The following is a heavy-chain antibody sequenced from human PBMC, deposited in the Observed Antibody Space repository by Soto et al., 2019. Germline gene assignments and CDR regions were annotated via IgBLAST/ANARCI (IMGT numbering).Heavy chain of an antibody. D-gene: IGHD3-9*01. Sequence: PGGSLRLSCAASGFTFSSYSMNWVRQAPRKGLEWVSSISSSSSYIYYADSVKGRFTISRDNAKNSLYLQMNSLRAEDTAVYYCARDREYYDILTGFYMDVWGKGTTVTVSS. V-gene: IGHV3-21*01. CDR2: ISSSSSYI. J-gene: IGHJ6*03. CDR3: ARDREYYDILTGFYMDV. CDR1: GFTFSSYS.